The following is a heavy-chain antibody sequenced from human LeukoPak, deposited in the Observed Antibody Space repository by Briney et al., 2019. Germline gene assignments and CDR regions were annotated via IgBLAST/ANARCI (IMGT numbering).Heavy chain of an antibody. Sequence: GSLRLSCAASGFTFSSYSMNWVRQAPGKGLEWVSSISSSSSYIYYADSVKGRFTISRDNSKNTLYLQMNSLRAEDTAVYYCAKSYCSSTSCYLYYYYYMDVWGKGTTVTVSS. CDR3: AKSYCSSTSCYLYYYYYMDV. CDR2: ISSSSSYI. V-gene: IGHV3-21*04. D-gene: IGHD2-2*01. J-gene: IGHJ6*03. CDR1: GFTFSSYS.